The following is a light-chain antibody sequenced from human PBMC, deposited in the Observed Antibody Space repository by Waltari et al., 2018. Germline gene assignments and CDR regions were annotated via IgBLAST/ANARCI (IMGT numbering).Light chain of an antibody. V-gene: IGLV2-14*01. Sequence: QSALTQPASVSGSPGQSITISCTGTSSDVGGYDYVSWYQHHPGKAPKLMIYELSNRPSGVSNRFSGSNSGNPASLTISGLQAEDEADYYCSSYTTSGSPMDVFGTGTKVTVL. CDR1: SSDVGGYDY. CDR2: ELS. CDR3: SSYTTSGSPMDV. J-gene: IGLJ1*01.